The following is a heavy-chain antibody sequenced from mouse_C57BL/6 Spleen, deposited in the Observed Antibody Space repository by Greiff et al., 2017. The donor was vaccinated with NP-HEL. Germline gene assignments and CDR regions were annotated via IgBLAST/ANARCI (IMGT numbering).Heavy chain of an antibody. D-gene: IGHD3-3*01. Sequence: QVQLKQPGAELVKPGASVKLSCKASGYTFTSYWMHWVKQRPGRGLEWIARIGLNCGGNKYHEKFKGKATLTVDKPSSTVYMQLISLTAEDSAVYYCARAVEGVDYWGQGTTLTVSS. J-gene: IGHJ2*01. CDR3: ARAVEGVDY. CDR1: GYTFTSYW. CDR2: IGLNCGGN. V-gene: IGHV1-72*01.